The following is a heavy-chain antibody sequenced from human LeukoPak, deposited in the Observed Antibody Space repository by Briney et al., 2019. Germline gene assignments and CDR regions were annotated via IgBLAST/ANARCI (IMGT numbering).Heavy chain of an antibody. J-gene: IGHJ4*02. CDR1: GFFFSSYQ. CDR3: ARGDSWYLGLDY. Sequence: ASVKVSCKASGFFFSSYQMHWLRQAPGQGLEWMGWIDRNSGGTNIAQKFQGRVTMSRYTAKSTVYMEVTGLTSDDTAIYFCARGDSWYLGLDYWGRGSLVTVSS. CDR2: IDRNSGGT. D-gene: IGHD6-13*01. V-gene: IGHV1-2*02.